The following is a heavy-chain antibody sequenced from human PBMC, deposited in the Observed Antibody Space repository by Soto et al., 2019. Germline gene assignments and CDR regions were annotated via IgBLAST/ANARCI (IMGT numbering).Heavy chain of an antibody. J-gene: IGHJ2*01. D-gene: IGHD5-12*01. CDR1: GGSISTYY. Sequence: QVQLQESGPGLVKPSETLSLTCSVSGGSISTYYWTWIRQPPGKGLEWIGYIYYSGSTNYNPSLRSRVTMAVDTSKNQFSLTLSSVTAADTAVYYCARQLVDVAVRPLRLWYFDLWGRGTPLTVSS. V-gene: IGHV4-59*08. CDR3: ARQLVDVAVRPLRLWYFDL. CDR2: IYYSGST.